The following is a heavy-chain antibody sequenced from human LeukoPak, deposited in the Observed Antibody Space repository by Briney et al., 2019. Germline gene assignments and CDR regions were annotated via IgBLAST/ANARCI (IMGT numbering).Heavy chain of an antibody. CDR1: GYTFTNYG. J-gene: IGHJ4*02. V-gene: IGHV1-18*01. D-gene: IGHD3-3*01. CDR3: ARFSSRFLEWLLGYFDY. Sequence: GASVKVSCKASGYTFTNYGIFWVRQAPGQGLEWMGWISAYSGNTNYAQKLQGRVTMTTDTSTSTAYMELRSLRSDDTAVYYCARFSSRFLEWLLGYFDYWGQGTLVTVSS. CDR2: ISAYSGNT.